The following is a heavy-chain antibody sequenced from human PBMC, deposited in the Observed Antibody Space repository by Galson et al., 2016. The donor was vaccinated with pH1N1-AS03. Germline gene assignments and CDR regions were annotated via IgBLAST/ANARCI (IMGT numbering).Heavy chain of an antibody. CDR2: MDSSGRK. CDR1: GGSISGNF. V-gene: IGHV4-4*07. D-gene: IGHD3-10*01. J-gene: IGHJ4*02. CDR3: ARESSGLGRGLDY. Sequence: ETLSLTCSVSGGSISGNFWTWIRQPAGEGLEWIRRMDSSGRKNYNSSLESRVTLSVDTSKNQFSLGLTSVTAADTAVYYCARESSGLGRGLDYWGQGTLVTVSS.